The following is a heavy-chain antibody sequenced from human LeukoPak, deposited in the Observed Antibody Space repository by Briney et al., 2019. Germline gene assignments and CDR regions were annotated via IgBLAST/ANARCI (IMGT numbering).Heavy chain of an antibody. D-gene: IGHD6-13*01. Sequence: GGSLRLPCAASGFTFSTYWMSWVRQAPGKGLEWVANIKQDGSEKYYVDSVKGRFAISRDNAKNSLYLQMNSLRAEDTAMYYCARDSAGNDYWGQGTLVTVSS. CDR2: IKQDGSEK. CDR1: GFTFSTYW. CDR3: ARDSAGNDY. J-gene: IGHJ4*02. V-gene: IGHV3-7*01.